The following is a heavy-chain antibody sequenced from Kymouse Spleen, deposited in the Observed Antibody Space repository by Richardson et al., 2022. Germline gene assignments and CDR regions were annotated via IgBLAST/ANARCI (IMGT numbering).Heavy chain of an antibody. CDR2: ISYDGSNK. D-gene: IGHD6-6*01. Sequence: QVQLVESGGGVVQPGRSLRLSCAASGFTFSSYGMHWVRQAPGKGLEWVAVISYDGSNKYYADSVKGRFTISRDNSKNTLYLQMNSLRAEDTAVYYCAKDYESSSCFDYWGQGTLVTVSS. CDR3: AKDYESSSCFDY. J-gene: IGHJ4*02. CDR1: GFTFSSYG. V-gene: IGHV3-30*18.